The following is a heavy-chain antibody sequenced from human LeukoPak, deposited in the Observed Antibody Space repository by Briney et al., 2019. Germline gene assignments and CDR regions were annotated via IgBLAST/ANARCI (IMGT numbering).Heavy chain of an antibody. CDR1: GGSITNYY. V-gene: IGHV4-59*01. D-gene: IGHD3-22*01. Sequence: PSETLSLTCTVSGGSITNYYWTWIRQPPGKGLEWIGHVYSSGSTIYNPSLKSRVTISVDTSKNQFSLKLNSVTAADTSVYYCARGRAYYDSTAYHFWGQGTVVTVSS. CDR3: ARGRAYYDSTAYHF. J-gene: IGHJ4*02. CDR2: VYSSGST.